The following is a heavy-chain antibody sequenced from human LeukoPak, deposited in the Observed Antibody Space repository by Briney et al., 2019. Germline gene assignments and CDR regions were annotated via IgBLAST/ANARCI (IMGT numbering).Heavy chain of an antibody. Sequence: PGGSLRLSCSASGFTFSSYAMHWVRQAPGKGLEYVSAISSNGGSTYYADSVKGRFTISRDNSKNTLYLQMNSLRAEDTAVYYCAKESGSPNDYWGQGTLVTVSS. V-gene: IGHV3-64*04. D-gene: IGHD1-26*01. CDR1: GFTFSSYA. CDR2: ISSNGGST. CDR3: AKESGSPNDY. J-gene: IGHJ4*02.